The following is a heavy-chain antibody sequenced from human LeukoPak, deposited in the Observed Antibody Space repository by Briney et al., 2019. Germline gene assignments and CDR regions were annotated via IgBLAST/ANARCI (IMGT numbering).Heavy chain of an antibody. Sequence: SETLSLTCALYSGSFSGCYWSWTRQPPGKGREWIGEINHSGGTNHIPAVKGRLTMSVETSKNPFSLKLSSMTPANTAVYYCARGYLLNVRGRISSYNRFDLWGQGTLVTVSS. CDR1: SGSFSGCY. V-gene: IGHV4-34*01. J-gene: IGHJ5*02. CDR3: ARGYLLNVRGRISSYNRFDL. D-gene: IGHD3-10*02. CDR2: INHSGGT.